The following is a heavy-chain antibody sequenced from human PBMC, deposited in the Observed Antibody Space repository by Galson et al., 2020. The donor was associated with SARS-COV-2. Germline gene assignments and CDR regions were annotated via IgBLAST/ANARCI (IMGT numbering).Heavy chain of an antibody. V-gene: IGHV3-9*01. CDR1: GFPFDDYA. J-gene: IGHJ3*02. CDR3: AKLDAFDI. Sequence: LKLSYAASGFPFDDYAMHWVRQAPGNGLEWVSGISWNSGSIGYADSVKGRFTISRDNAKNSLYLQMNSLGAEDTALYYCAKLDAFDIWGQGTMVTVSS. CDR2: ISWNSGSI.